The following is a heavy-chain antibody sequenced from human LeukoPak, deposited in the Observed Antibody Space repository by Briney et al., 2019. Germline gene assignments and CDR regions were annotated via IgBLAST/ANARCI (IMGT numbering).Heavy chain of an antibody. CDR2: VYHSVST. CDR3: AGAYCGGDCYSGRAFDI. V-gene: IGHV4-4*02. Sequence: SETLSLTCAVSGGSISSSYWWSWVRQPPGKGLEWIGEVYHSVSTNYYPSLKSRVTISIEKSKNQFSLKLSSVTAADTAVYYCAGAYCGGDCYSGRAFDIWGQGTMVTVSS. J-gene: IGHJ3*02. D-gene: IGHD2-21*02. CDR1: GGSISSSYW.